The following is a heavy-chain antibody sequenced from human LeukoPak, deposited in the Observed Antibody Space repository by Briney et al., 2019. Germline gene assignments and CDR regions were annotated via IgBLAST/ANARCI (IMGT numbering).Heavy chain of an antibody. CDR2: ISWNSGSI. D-gene: IGHD5-12*01. CDR1: GFTFDDYA. J-gene: IGHJ4*02. Sequence: GGSLRLSCAASGFTFDDYAMHWVRQAPGKGLEWVSGISWNSGSIGYADSVKGRFTISRDNAKNSLYLQMNSLRAEDTALYYCAKGVTARLRDDGDYWGQGTLVTVSS. V-gene: IGHV3-9*01. CDR3: AKGVTARLRDDGDY.